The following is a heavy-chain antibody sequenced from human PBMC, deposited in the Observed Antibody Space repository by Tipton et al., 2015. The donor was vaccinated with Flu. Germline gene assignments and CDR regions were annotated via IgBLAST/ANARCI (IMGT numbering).Heavy chain of an antibody. V-gene: IGHV4-59*01. D-gene: IGHD6-13*01. Sequence: TLSLTCSVSSGSISSYYWTWVRQAPGKGLEWIGYIYYTGTTSYNPSLESRVSISVDTSKTQSFLKLSSVTAADTAIYYCAREDAAAARGFDPWGQGTLVTVSS. J-gene: IGHJ5*02. CDR2: IYYTGTT. CDR3: AREDAAAARGFDP. CDR1: SGSISSYY.